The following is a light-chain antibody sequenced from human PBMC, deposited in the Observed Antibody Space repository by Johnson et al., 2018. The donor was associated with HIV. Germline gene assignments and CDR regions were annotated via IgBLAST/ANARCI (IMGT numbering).Light chain of an antibody. CDR3: GTWDPSLSAYV. J-gene: IGLJ1*01. V-gene: IGLV1-51*02. CDR1: SSNIGNNF. Sequence: QSVLTQPPSVSAAPGQKVTISCSGSSSNIGNNFISWYQQLPGSAPKLLIYENNKRPSGIPDRFSGSKSGKSATLGITGLQTGDEADYYCGTWDPSLSAYVFGTGTKVTVL. CDR2: ENN.